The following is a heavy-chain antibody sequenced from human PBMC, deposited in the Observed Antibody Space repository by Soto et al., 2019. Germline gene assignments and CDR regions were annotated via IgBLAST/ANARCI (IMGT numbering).Heavy chain of an antibody. CDR2: IYYSGIT. CDR1: GGSISSYY. J-gene: IGHJ4*02. V-gene: IGHV4-59*08. Sequence: SETLSLTCTVSGGSISSYYWSWIRQPPGKGLEWIGYIYYSGITDYNPSLKSRVTISVDTSKSQFSLKLSSVTAADTAVYYCARHSNEYRKSLDYWGQGNLVTVSS. CDR3: ARHSNEYRKSLDY. D-gene: IGHD1-1*01.